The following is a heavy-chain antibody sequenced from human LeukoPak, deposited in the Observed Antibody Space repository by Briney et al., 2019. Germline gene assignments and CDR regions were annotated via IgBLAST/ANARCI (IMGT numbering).Heavy chain of an antibody. J-gene: IGHJ4*02. CDR3: ARDYYDSSGLFDY. CDR1: GYTFTSYD. D-gene: IGHD3-22*01. V-gene: IGHV1-8*01. CDR2: MNPNSGNT. Sequence: ASVKVSCTASGYTFTSYDINWVRQATGQGLEWMGWMNPNSGNTGYAQKFQGRVTMTRNTSISTAYMELSSLRSEDTAVYYCARDYYDSSGLFDYWGQGTLVTVSS.